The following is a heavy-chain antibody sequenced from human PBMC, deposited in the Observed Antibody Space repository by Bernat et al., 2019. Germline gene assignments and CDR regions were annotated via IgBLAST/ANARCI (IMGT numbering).Heavy chain of an antibody. CDR1: GFTFSSYG. CDR3: ARETRGLYSNEEYDFDY. J-gene: IGHJ4*03. V-gene: IGHV3-33*01. CDR2: IWYDGSNK. D-gene: IGHD3-16*01. Sequence: QVQLVESGGGVVQPGRSLRLSCAASGFTFSSYGMHWVRQAPGKGLELVAVIWYDGSNKYYADSVKGRFTISRDNSKNTLYLQMNSLRAEDTAVYYCARETRGLYSNEEYDFDYWGQGTLVTVSS.